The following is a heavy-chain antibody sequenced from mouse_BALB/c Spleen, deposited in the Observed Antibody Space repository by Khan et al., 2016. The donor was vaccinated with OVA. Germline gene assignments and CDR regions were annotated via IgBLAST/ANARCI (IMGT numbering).Heavy chain of an antibody. CDR1: GYSITSDYA. J-gene: IGHJ4*01. CDR2: ISSSGST. D-gene: IGHD2-3*01. CDR3: ARDGSRYNYAMDY. Sequence: EVQLLESGPGLVKPSQSLFLTCTVTGYSITSDYAWNWIRQFPGNKLEWMGYISSSGSTNYNPALKSRISITRDTSKNQFFLQLNSVTTEDTATYYCARDGSRYNYAMDYWGQGTSVTVSS. V-gene: IGHV3-2*02.